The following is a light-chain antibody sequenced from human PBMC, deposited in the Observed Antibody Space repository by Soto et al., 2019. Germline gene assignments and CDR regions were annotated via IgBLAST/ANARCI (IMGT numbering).Light chain of an antibody. Sequence: QSVLTQPPSASGTPGQTVTISCYGSSSNIGTNIVTWYQQLPGTAPRLLIYANDQRPSGVPDRFSGSKSGTSASLAISGLQYEDAADYFCSVWDESLNGWRVFGTGTKVTVL. J-gene: IGLJ1*01. CDR2: AND. CDR1: SSNIGTNI. CDR3: SVWDESLNGWRV. V-gene: IGLV1-44*01.